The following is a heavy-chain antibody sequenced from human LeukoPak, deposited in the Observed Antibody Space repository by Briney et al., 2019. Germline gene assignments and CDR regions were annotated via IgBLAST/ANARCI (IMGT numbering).Heavy chain of an antibody. Sequence: ASVKVSCKASGGTFSSYAISWVRQAPGQGLEWMGGIIPIFGTANYAQKFQGRVTITADKSTSTAYMELSSLRSEDTAVYYCARTINYDILTGYYIGVYYYYYMDVWGKGTTVTVSS. D-gene: IGHD3-9*01. J-gene: IGHJ6*03. V-gene: IGHV1-69*06. CDR3: ARTINYDILTGYYIGVYYYYYMDV. CDR2: IIPIFGTA. CDR1: GGTFSSYA.